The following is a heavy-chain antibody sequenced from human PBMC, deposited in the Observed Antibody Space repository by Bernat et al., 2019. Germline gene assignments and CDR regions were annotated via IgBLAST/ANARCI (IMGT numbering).Heavy chain of an antibody. V-gene: IGHV1-69*01. CDR3: ARLGPIYYDSSGYKFDP. J-gene: IGHJ5*02. Sequence: QVQLVQSGAEVKKPGSSVKVSCKASGGTFSSYAISWVRQAPGQGLEWMGGSIPIFGTANYAQKFQGRVTITADESTSTAYMELSSLRSEDTAVYYCARLGPIYYDSSGYKFDPWGQGTLVTVSS. D-gene: IGHD3-22*01. CDR1: GGTFSSYA. CDR2: SIPIFGTA.